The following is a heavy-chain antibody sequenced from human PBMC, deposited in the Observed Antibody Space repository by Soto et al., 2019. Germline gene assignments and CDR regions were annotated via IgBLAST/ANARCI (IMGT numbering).Heavy chain of an antibody. J-gene: IGHJ4*02. Sequence: SGPTLVNPTQTLTLTCNFSDFSLTTRGVGVGWIRQPPGKALEWVALIYWNDDQRYNPSLKSRLTVTKDTSKNHVVLTMTNVDPLSSPTHYGTRTPPAYEHDFWGPGTLVTVSS. CDR2: IYWNDDQ. V-gene: IGHV2-5*01. D-gene: IGHD3-22*01. CDR3: TRTPPAYEHDF. CDR1: DFSLTTRGVG.